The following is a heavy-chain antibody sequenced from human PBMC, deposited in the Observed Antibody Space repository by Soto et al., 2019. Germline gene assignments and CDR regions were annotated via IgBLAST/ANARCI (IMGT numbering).Heavy chain of an antibody. CDR2: IYYSGST. CDR3: ARAKYYYGSGSYSDGMDV. D-gene: IGHD3-10*01. V-gene: IGHV4-59*01. J-gene: IGHJ6*02. CDR1: GDSISSYY. Sequence: SETLSLTCTVSGDSISSYYWSWIRQPPGKGLEWIGYIYYSGSTNYNPSIKSRVTISVDTSKNQFSLKLSSVTAAYTALYYCARAKYYYGSGSYSDGMDVWGQGTTVTVS.